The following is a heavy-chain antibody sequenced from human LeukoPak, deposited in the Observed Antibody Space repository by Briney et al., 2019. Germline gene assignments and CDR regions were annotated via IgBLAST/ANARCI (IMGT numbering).Heavy chain of an antibody. CDR3: ARDGRGARGKNWDDYYYYYMDV. CDR2: ISSSSSTI. CDR1: GFTFSSYS. J-gene: IGHJ6*03. D-gene: IGHD1-1*01. Sequence: GGSLRLSCAASGFTFSSYSMNWVRQAPGKGLEWVSYISSSSSTIYYADSVKGRFTISRDNAKNSLYLQMNSLRAEDTAVYYCARDGRGARGKNWDDYYYYYMDVWGKGTTVTVSS. V-gene: IGHV3-48*04.